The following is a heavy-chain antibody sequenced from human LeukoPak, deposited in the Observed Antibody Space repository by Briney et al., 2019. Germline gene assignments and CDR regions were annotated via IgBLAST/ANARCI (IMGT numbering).Heavy chain of an antibody. Sequence: GGSLRLSCAASGFTFTNAWMSWVRQAPGKGLEWVGRIKSKGDGEATDYAAPVRGRVTMSRDDSKATLCLQMYSLKSEDTAVYYCVTDLGLTMIRGVIVNWGQGTLVTVSS. D-gene: IGHD3-10*01. J-gene: IGHJ4*02. V-gene: IGHV3-15*01. CDR2: IKSKGDGEAT. CDR3: VTDLGLTMIRGVIVN. CDR1: GFTFTNAW.